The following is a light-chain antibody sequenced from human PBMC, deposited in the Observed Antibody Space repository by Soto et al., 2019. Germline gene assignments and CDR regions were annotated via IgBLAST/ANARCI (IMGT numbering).Light chain of an antibody. CDR2: AAS. CDR3: QQSYSTPIT. J-gene: IGKJ5*01. CDR1: QSISSY. Sequence: DIQRTQSPSSLSASVGDRVTITCLAIQSISSYLNWYQQKPGKAPKLLIYAASSLQSGVPSRFSGSGSGTDFTLTISSLQPEDFATYYCQQSYSTPITFGQGTRLENK. V-gene: IGKV1-39*01.